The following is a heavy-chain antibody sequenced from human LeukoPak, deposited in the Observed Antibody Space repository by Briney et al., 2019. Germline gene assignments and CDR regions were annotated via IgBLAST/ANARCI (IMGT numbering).Heavy chain of an antibody. CDR3: ARDLLWFGELSSDYYGMDV. J-gene: IGHJ6*02. D-gene: IGHD3-10*01. CDR1: GGSISSYY. Sequence: SETLSLTCTVSGGSISSYYRSWIRQPPGKGLEWIGYIYYSGSTNYNPSLKSRVTISVDTSKNQFSLKLSSVTAADTAVYYCARDLLWFGELSSDYYGMDVWGQGTTVTVSS. V-gene: IGHV4-59*01. CDR2: IYYSGST.